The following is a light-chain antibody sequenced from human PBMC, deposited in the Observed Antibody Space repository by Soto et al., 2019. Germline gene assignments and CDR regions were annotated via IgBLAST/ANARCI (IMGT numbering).Light chain of an antibody. Sequence: EIVLTQSPATLSLSPGERATLSCRASQSVSSNLAWYQQKPGQAPRLLIYGASNGAAGIPARFSGTGSGTDFTLTISSLEPEDFAVYYCQQRYNWPLTFGGGTKVEIK. J-gene: IGKJ4*01. CDR3: QQRYNWPLT. CDR1: QSVSSN. V-gene: IGKV3-11*01. CDR2: GAS.